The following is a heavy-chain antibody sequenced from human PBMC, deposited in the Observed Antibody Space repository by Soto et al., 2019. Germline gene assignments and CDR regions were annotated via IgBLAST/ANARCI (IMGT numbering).Heavy chain of an antibody. J-gene: IGHJ4*02. CDR1: GGSINSRSHY. CDR2: IYSSGST. CDR3: ARHVKATGELDY. Sequence: QLQLQESGPGLVKPSETLSLTCTVSGGSINSRSHYWGWIRQPPGKGLEWIGTIYSSGSTYYNPSLTSRATISVDTSKNQFSLKLSSVTAADTAVYFCARHVKATGELDYWGQGTLVTVSS. D-gene: IGHD2-21*01. V-gene: IGHV4-39*01.